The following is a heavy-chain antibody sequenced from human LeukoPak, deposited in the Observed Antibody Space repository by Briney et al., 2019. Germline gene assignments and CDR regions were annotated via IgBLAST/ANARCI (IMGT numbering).Heavy chain of an antibody. Sequence: SETLSLTCTVSGGSISSYYWSWIRRPPGKGLEWIGYIYTSGSTNYNPSLKSRVTISVDTSKNQFSLKLSSVTAADTAVYYCARQSGSDWFDPWGQGTLVTVSS. J-gene: IGHJ5*02. V-gene: IGHV4-4*09. CDR1: GGSISSYY. CDR2: IYTSGST. CDR3: ARQSGSDWFDP.